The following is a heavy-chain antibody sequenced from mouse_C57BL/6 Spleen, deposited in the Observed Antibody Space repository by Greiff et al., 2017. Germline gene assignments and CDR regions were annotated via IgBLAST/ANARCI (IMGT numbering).Heavy chain of an antibody. Sequence: EVKVEESGGGLVQPGGSMKLSCAASGFTFSDAWMDWVRQSPEKGLEWVAEIRNKANNHATYYAESVKGRFTISRDDSKSSVYLQMNSLRAEDTGIYYCTRHYDVPYAMDYWGQGTSVTVSS. CDR2: IRNKANNHAT. CDR3: TRHYDVPYAMDY. V-gene: IGHV6-6*01. J-gene: IGHJ4*01. D-gene: IGHD2-4*01. CDR1: GFTFSDAW.